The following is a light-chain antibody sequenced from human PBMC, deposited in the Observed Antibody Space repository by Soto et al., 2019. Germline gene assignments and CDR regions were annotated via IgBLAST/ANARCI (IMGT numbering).Light chain of an antibody. V-gene: IGLV2-14*03. CDR3: CSLTTSHTYV. J-gene: IGLJ1*01. CDR2: HVT. CDR1: SSDIGHYDY. Sequence: QSVLTPPCSVSGSPGQLITVSWTGSSSDIGHYDYVSWDQQHPGKAPKLMTYHVTYRPSGVSNRYSGSKSGNSASLTIPGLQADDEADYYCCSLTTSHTYVFGSGTKVTVL.